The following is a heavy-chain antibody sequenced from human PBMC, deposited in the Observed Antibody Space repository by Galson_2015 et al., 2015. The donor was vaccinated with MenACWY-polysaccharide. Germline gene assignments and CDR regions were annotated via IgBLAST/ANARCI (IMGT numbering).Heavy chain of an antibody. Sequence: SLRLSCAASEFDFSTYWMHWVRQVPGKGPVWVSRINSDETSTSYADSVKGRFSISRDNAKSTLYLQMNSLRAEDTAVYYCARGQCDLWRGYRHCVVGLDVLGPETTVPVSA. D-gene: IGHD3-3*01. CDR1: EFDFSTYW. V-gene: IGHV3-74*01. J-gene: IGHJ6*01. CDR2: INSDETST. CDR3: ARGQCDLWRGYRHCVVGLDV.